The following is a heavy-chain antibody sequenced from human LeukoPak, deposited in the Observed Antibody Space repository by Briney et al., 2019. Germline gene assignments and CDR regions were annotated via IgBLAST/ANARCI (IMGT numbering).Heavy chain of an antibody. CDR2: ISGSGGST. CDR1: GFTFSSYA. CDR3: AKENGGRIPMDV. V-gene: IGHV3-23*01. J-gene: IGHJ6*03. D-gene: IGHD4-23*01. Sequence: GGSLRLSCAASGFTFSSYAMSWVRQAPGKGLEWVSGISGSGGSTYYADSVKGRFTISRDNSKNTVFLQMNSLRAEDTAVYYCAKENGGRIPMDVWGKGTTVTVSS.